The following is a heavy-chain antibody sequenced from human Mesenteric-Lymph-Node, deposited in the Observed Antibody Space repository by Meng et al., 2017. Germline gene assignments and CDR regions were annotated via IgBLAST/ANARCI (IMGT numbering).Heavy chain of an antibody. CDR1: GDSISSNSYY. D-gene: IGHD4-17*01. V-gene: IGHV4-30-4*08. CDR2: IYYTGST. CDR3: ARGPTTYFDY. Sequence: QLPLQEAGPGLVKSSATLSLACTVSGDSISSNSYYWGWIRQPPGKGLEWIGYIYYTGSTYYNPSLRSRITISVDTSKNQFSLRLRSVTAADTAVYYCARGPTTYFDYWGQGTLVTVSS. J-gene: IGHJ4*02.